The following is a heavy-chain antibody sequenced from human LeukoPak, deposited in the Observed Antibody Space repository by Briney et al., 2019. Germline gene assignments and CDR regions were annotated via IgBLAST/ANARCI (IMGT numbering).Heavy chain of an antibody. Sequence: GGSLRLSCAASGFTFSTYEMNWVRQAPGKGREWVSYISSGCTIYYADSVKGRFTISRDNAKNSLYLQMNSLRAEDTAVYYCARVDYGSGSYYKSFDYWGQGTLVTVSS. CDR3: ARVDYGSGSYYKSFDY. V-gene: IGHV3-48*03. J-gene: IGHJ4*02. CDR2: ISSGCTI. CDR1: GFTFSTYE. D-gene: IGHD3-10*01.